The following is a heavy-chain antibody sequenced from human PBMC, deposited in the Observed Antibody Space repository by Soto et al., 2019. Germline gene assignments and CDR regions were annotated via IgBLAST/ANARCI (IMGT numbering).Heavy chain of an antibody. CDR3: TRVGVPYDYGDLHFDY. CDR1: GFTFGDYA. J-gene: IGHJ4*02. V-gene: IGHV3-49*03. D-gene: IGHD4-17*01. CDR2: IRSKAYGGTT. Sequence: HPGGSLRLSCTASGFTFGDYAMSWFRQAPGKGLEWVGFIRSKAYGGTTEYAASVKGRFTISRDDSKSIAYLQMNSLKTEDTAVYYCTRVGVPYDYGDLHFDYWGQGTLVTVSS.